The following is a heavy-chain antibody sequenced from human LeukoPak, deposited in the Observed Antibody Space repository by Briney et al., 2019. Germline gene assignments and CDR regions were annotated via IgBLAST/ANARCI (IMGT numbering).Heavy chain of an antibody. CDR3: ARARDYGDISFDY. D-gene: IGHD4-17*01. J-gene: IGHJ4*02. CDR1: GGSISSYY. CDR2: IYNTGST. V-gene: IGHV4-59*12. Sequence: SETLSLTCTVSGGSISSYYWNWIRQPPGKGLEWIGYIYNTGSTNYNPSLKSRVTILLDTSKNQFSLQLSSVTPEDTAVYFCARARDYGDISFDYWGQGTLVTVSS.